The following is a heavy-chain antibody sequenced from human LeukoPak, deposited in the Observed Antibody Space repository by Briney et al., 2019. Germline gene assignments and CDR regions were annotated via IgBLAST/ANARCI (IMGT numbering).Heavy chain of an antibody. CDR1: GGTFSSYA. CDR3: ARQENYYGSGSSRHYDY. J-gene: IGHJ4*02. V-gene: IGHV1-69*06. D-gene: IGHD3-10*01. Sequence: SVKVSCKASGGTFSSYAIGWVRQAPGQGLEWMGGIIPIFGTANYAQKFQGRVTITADKSTSTAYMELSSLRSEDTAVYYCARQENYYGSGSSRHYDYWGQGTLATVSS. CDR2: IIPIFGTA.